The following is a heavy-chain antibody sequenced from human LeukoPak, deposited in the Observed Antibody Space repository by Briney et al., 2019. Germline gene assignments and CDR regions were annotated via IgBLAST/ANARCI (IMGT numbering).Heavy chain of an antibody. CDR3: TRINYG. V-gene: IGHV3-74*01. D-gene: IGHD3-16*01. CDR2: INSDGSTT. Sequence: GGSLRLSCAASGFTFSSYWMHWVRHAPGKGLMCVSRINSDGSTTSYADSVKGRFTISRDNAKNTLYLQMNSLRVEDTAVYYCTRINYGWGQGTLVTVSS. CDR1: GFTFSSYW. J-gene: IGHJ4*02.